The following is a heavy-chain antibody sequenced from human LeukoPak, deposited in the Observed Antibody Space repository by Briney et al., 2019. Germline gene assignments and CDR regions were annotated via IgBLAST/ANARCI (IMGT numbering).Heavy chain of an antibody. CDR2: IYYSGST. Sequence: SETLSLTCTVSGSSISSGGYYWSWIRQHPGKGLEWIGYIYYSGSTYYNPSLKSRVTISVDTSKNQFSLKLSSVTAADTAVYYCARVRVYSRAKSFDYWGQGTLVTVSS. D-gene: IGHD6-13*01. CDR1: GSSISSGGYY. V-gene: IGHV4-31*03. J-gene: IGHJ4*02. CDR3: ARVRVYSRAKSFDY.